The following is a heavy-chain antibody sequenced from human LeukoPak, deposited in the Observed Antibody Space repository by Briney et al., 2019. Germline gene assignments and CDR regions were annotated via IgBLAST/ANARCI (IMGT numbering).Heavy chain of an antibody. D-gene: IGHD1-7*01. V-gene: IGHV1-18*01. CDR2: ISGYNGNT. Sequence: RASVKVSCKVSGYTFTSDGISWVRQAPGQGLEWMGWISGYNGNTNYAQKLQGRVTMTTDTSTSTAYMELRSLRSDDTAIYYCAKAGATGTTVDYWGRGTLVTVSS. J-gene: IGHJ4*02. CDR1: GYTFTSDG. CDR3: AKAGATGTTVDY.